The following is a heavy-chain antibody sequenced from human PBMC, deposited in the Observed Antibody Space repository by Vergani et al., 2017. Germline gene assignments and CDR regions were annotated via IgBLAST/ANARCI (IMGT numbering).Heavy chain of an antibody. CDR1: GGSVSSGSYY. CDR3: ARDSGVYDSIGLNWFDP. Sequence: QVQLQESGPGLVKPSETLSLTCTVSGGSVSSGSYYWSWIRQPAGKGLEWIGYIYYSGSTNYNPSLKSRVTISVDTSKNQFSLELSSVTAADTAVYYCARDSGVYDSIGLNWFDPWGQGTLVTVSS. V-gene: IGHV4-61*10. D-gene: IGHD3-22*01. CDR2: IYYSGST. J-gene: IGHJ5*02.